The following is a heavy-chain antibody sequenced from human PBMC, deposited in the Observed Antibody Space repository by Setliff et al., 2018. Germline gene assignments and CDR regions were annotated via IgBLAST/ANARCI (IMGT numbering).Heavy chain of an antibody. CDR1: GASISGYY. V-gene: IGHV4-34*10. CDR2: SNHGGST. J-gene: IGHJ4*02. Sequence: SETLSLTCSVSGASISGYYWSWIRQSPGKGLEWIGESNHGGSTSYNPSLKSRLTMSVDTSKNQFSLKLTSVTAADAALYYCAASRAYTGAVEEWFLPKTFDFWGQGSPVTVSS. CDR3: AASRAYTGAVEEWFLPKTFDF. D-gene: IGHD3-10*01.